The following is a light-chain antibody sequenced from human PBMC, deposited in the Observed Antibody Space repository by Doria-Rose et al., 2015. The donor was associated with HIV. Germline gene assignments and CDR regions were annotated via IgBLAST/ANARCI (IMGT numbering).Light chain of an antibody. Sequence: LSCRASQTVYSAYLAWYQHKPGQAPRLLIYDATRRATGIPDRFSGSGSGRDFTLTISRLEPEDFAVYYCQQYSTSPETFGQGTKVQF. J-gene: IGKJ1*01. CDR1: QTVYSAY. CDR3: QQYSTSPET. V-gene: IGKV3-20*01. CDR2: DAT.